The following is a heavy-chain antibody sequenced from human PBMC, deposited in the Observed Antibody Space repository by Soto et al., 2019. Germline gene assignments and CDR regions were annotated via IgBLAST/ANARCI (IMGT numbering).Heavy chain of an antibody. CDR2: INPSGGST. CDR1: GYTFTSYY. V-gene: IGHV1-46*01. Sequence: GASVKVSCKASGYTFTSYYMHWVRQAPGQGLEWMGIINPSGGSTSYAQKFQGRVTMTRDTSTSTVYMELSSLRSEDTAVYYCARGYCSGGSCYSGGAFDIWGQGTMVTVSS. CDR3: ARGYCSGGSCYSGGAFDI. D-gene: IGHD2-15*01. J-gene: IGHJ3*02.